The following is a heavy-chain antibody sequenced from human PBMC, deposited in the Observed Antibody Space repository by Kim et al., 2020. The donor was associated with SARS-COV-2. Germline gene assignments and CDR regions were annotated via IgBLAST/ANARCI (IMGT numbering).Heavy chain of an antibody. J-gene: IGHJ4*02. Sequence: GGSLRLSCAASGFTFSSYSMNWVRQAPGKGLEWVSSISSSSSYIYYADSVKGRFTISRDNAKNSLYLQMNSLRAEDTAVYYCARDPGNDSYGYKALTGYYHPFDYWGQGTLVTVSS. CDR2: ISSSSSYI. CDR1: GFTFSSYS. CDR3: ARDPGNDSYGYKALTGYYHPFDY. V-gene: IGHV3-21*01. D-gene: IGHD3-9*01.